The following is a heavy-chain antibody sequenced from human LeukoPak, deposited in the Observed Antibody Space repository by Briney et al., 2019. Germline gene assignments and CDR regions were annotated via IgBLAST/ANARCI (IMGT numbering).Heavy chain of an antibody. Sequence: PSETLSLTCAVYGGSYSGYYWSWIRQPPGKGLEWIGEINHSGSTNYNPSLKSRVTISVDTSKNQFSLKLSSVTAADTAVYYCARRGTYYDILTGYTYYYYYMDVWGKGTAVTVSS. J-gene: IGHJ6*03. D-gene: IGHD3-9*01. CDR3: ARRGTYYDILTGYTYYYYYMDV. CDR2: INHSGST. CDR1: GGSYSGYY. V-gene: IGHV4-34*01.